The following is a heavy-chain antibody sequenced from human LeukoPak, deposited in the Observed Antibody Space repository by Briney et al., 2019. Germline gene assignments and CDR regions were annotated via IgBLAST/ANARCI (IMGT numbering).Heavy chain of an antibody. J-gene: IGHJ4*02. CDR2: INWNSGAI. CDR1: GFTFDDYA. V-gene: IGHV3-9*01. D-gene: IGHD2-15*01. Sequence: GGSLRLSCAASGFTFDDYAMHWVRQAPGKGLEWVSGINWNSGAITYADSVKGRFTISRDNAKNSLYLQMDSLRAEDTALYYCTKDACSGGSCYFDYWGQGTLVTVSS. CDR3: TKDACSGGSCYFDY.